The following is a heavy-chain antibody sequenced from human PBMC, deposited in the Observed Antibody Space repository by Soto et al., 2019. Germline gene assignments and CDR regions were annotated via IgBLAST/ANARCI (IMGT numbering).Heavy chain of an antibody. CDR2: IYYSGST. J-gene: IGHJ6*02. CDR1: GGSISSGGYY. V-gene: IGHV4-31*03. CDR3: ARDRGGIQLWSRTPAGDGMDV. D-gene: IGHD5-18*01. Sequence: QVQLQESGPGLVKPSQTLSLTCTVSGGSISSGGYYWSWIRQHPGKGLEWIGYIYYSGSTYYNPSLKSRVTISVDTSKNQFALKLSSVTAADTAVYYCARDRGGIQLWSRTPAGDGMDVLGQGTTVTVSS.